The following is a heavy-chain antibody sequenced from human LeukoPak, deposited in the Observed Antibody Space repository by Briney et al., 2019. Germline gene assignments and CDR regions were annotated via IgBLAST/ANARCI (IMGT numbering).Heavy chain of an antibody. CDR1: GYTFTGYY. D-gene: IGHD2-2*01. J-gene: IGHJ4*02. Sequence: ASVKVSCKASGYTFTGYYMHWVRQAPGQGLEWMGWINPNSGGTNYAQKFQGRVTMTRDTSISTAYMELSRLRSDDTAVYYCAREEPGYCSSTSCYRPYSSSWYKRGEVDYWGQGTLVTVSS. CDR2: INPNSGGT. CDR3: AREEPGYCSSTSCYRPYSSSWYKRGEVDY. V-gene: IGHV1-2*02.